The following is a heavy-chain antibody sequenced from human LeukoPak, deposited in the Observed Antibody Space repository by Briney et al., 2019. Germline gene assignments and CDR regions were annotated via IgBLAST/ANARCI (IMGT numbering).Heavy chain of an antibody. J-gene: IGHJ6*03. D-gene: IGHD5-24*01. CDR3: ARDQDGYNLIPPYYMDV. Sequence: PGGSLRLSCAASGFTFSDYYMSWIRQAPGKGLEWVSYISSSCSTIYYADSVKGRFTISRDNAKNSLYLQMNSLRAEDTAVYYCARDQDGYNLIPPYYMDVWGKGTTVTVSS. CDR1: GFTFSDYY. CDR2: ISSSCSTI. V-gene: IGHV3-11*01.